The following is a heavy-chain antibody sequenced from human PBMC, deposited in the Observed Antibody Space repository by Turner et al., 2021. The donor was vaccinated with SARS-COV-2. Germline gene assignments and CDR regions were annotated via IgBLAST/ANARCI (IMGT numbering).Heavy chain of an antibody. CDR2: INSGGSST. CDR1: GFTFSSYW. V-gene: IGHV3-74*01. Sequence: EVQLVASGVGLAQPGGSLRITCAASGFTFSSYWMHWVRQAPGKGLVWVSRINSGGSSTCYADSVNGRFTIARDNAKNSLYLQMNSLRAEDTAVYFCAREQIAASQAFDIWGRGTMVTVSS. CDR3: AREQIAASQAFDI. D-gene: IGHD6-13*01. J-gene: IGHJ3*02.